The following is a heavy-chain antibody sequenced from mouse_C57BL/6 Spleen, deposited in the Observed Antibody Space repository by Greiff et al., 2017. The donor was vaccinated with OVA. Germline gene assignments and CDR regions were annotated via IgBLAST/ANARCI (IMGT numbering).Heavy chain of an antibody. Sequence: VQLKQSGPELVKPGASVKISCKASGYTFTDYYMNWVKQSHGKSLEWIGDINTNNGGTSYNQKFKGKATWTVDKSSSTAYMELRSLTSEDSAVYYCALYYYGSGGFAYWGQGTLVTVSA. J-gene: IGHJ3*01. V-gene: IGHV1-26*01. CDR1: GYTFTDYY. CDR3: ALYYYGSGGFAY. CDR2: INTNNGGT. D-gene: IGHD1-1*01.